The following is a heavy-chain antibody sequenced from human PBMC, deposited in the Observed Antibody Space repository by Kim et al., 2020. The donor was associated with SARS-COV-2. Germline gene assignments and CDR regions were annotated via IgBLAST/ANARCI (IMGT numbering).Heavy chain of an antibody. J-gene: IGHJ5*02. CDR3: ARDLSGSDDL. CDR1: GFTFSKYW. Sequence: GGSLRLSCAASGFTFSKYWMHWVRQVPGEGLVWVSLSNEDGSITNYADSVRGRFTISRDNARSTLYLQMNSLGAEDTALYYCARDLSGSDDLWGQGTLVT. D-gene: IGHD5-12*01. CDR2: SNEDGSIT. V-gene: IGHV3-74*01.